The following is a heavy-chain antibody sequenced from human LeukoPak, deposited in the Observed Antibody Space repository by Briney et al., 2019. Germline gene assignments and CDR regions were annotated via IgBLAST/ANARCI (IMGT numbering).Heavy chain of an antibody. CDR3: AREGLERIAAAVPTFDY. CDR1: GYTFTGYY. D-gene: IGHD6-13*01. CDR2: INTNTGNP. V-gene: IGHV7-4-1*02. J-gene: IGHJ4*02. Sequence: ASVKVSCKASGYTFTGYYMHWVRQAPGQGLEWMGWINTNTGNPTYAQGFTGRFVFSLDTSVSTAYLQISSLKAEDTAVYYCAREGLERIAAAVPTFDYWGQETLVTVSS.